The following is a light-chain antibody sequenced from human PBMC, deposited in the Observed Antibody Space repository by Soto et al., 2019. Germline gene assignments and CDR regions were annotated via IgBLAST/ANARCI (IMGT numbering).Light chain of an antibody. Sequence: DIQLTQSPSSVSASVGDRVTITCQASQDVANYLTWYQQKPGEAPRLLIYDASNLEIGVPSRFSGSGSGTDFTFTISNLQPEDIATYYCQQYDTLPPYTFGQGTKVELK. CDR2: DAS. CDR3: QQYDTLPPYT. CDR1: QDVANY. J-gene: IGKJ2*01. V-gene: IGKV1-33*01.